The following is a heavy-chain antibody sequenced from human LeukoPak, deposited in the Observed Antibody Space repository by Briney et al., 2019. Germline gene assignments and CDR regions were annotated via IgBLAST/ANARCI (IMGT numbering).Heavy chain of an antibody. CDR1: GFTFSDYS. V-gene: IGHV3-48*02. CDR2: ITSGSSTI. CDR3: ARIGYTSMITSADY. Sequence: PGGSLRLSCAASGFTFSDYSMNWVRQAPGKGLEWVSYITSGSSTIYYADSVRGRFTTSRDNAKNSLYLQMSSLRDMDTAVYYCARIGYTSMITSADYWGQGTLVTVSS. D-gene: IGHD3-16*01. J-gene: IGHJ4*02.